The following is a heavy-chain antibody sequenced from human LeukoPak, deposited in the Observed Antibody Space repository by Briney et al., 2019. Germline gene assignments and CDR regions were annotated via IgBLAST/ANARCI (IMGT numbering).Heavy chain of an antibody. CDR2: INHSGST. CDR3: ARGSGSRNFDY. J-gene: IGHJ4*02. Sequence: PSQTLSLTCTVSGGSISSGGYYWRWIRQPPGKGLEWIGEINHSGSTNYNPSLKSRVTISVDTSKNQFSLKLSSVTAADTAVYYCARGSGSRNFDYWGQGTLVTVSS. D-gene: IGHD1-26*01. CDR1: GGSISSGGYY. V-gene: IGHV4-39*07.